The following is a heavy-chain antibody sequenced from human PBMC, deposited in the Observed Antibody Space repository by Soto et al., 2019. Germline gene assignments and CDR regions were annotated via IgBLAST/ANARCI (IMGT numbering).Heavy chain of an antibody. Sequence: EVPLLESAGGLVQPWGYLILSCAASGFTFRSYAMRWFRQAPGKGLEWVSNIRGSGANTYYADSVKGRFTISRDNSKNTLFLQLNSLRAEDTAVYYCAKCAGSGWYPDYWGQGTLVTVSS. CDR1: GFTFRSYA. CDR3: AKCAGSGWYPDY. D-gene: IGHD6-19*01. CDR2: IRGSGANT. V-gene: IGHV3-23*01. J-gene: IGHJ4*02.